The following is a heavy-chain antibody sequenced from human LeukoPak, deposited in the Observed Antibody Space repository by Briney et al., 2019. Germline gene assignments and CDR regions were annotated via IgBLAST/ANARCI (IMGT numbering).Heavy chain of an antibody. J-gene: IGHJ5*02. Sequence: GASVKVSCKASGYTFTSYGISWVRQAPGQGLEWMGWISAYNGNTNYAQKFQGRVTMTRDTSISTAYMELSRLRSDDTAVYYCARGNYDTDDPWGQGTLVTVSS. CDR1: GYTFTSYG. CDR2: ISAYNGNT. V-gene: IGHV1-18*01. CDR3: ARGNYDTDDP. D-gene: IGHD3-9*01.